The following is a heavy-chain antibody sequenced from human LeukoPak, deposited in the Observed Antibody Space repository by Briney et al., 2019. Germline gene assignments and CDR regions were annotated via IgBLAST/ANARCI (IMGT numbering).Heavy chain of an antibody. D-gene: IGHD3-10*02. Sequence: GGSLRLSCAASGFTFSIYSKNWVRQAPGKGLEWVSYFSSSSSTIYYGHCVKGRFNISRDNARNSLYLQMNSLRAEDTAVYYCAVLGITIIGGAWGKGNTVTISS. CDR2: FSSSSSTI. CDR3: AVLGITIIGGA. CDR1: GFTFSIYS. V-gene: IGHV3-48*01. J-gene: IGHJ6*04.